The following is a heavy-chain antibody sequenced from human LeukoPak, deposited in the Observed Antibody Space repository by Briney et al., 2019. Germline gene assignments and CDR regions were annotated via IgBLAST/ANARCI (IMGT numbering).Heavy chain of an antibody. V-gene: IGHV4-39*01. CDR1: GDSISNNNWS. J-gene: IGHJ5*02. CDR3: AALTLTGVAERGWFDA. Sequence: PSETLSLTCSVSGDSISNNNWSWAWIRQLPGKGLEWIGTMPFDEKVSDNEIPSYNPSLKGRATISAEKSKNQLSLKVKSVTAADTASYYCAALTLTGVAERGWFDAWGQGTLVIVSS. D-gene: IGHD3-3*01. CDR2: MPFDEKVSDNEIP.